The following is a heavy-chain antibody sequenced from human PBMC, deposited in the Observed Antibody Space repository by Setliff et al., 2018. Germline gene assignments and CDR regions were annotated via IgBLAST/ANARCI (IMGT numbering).Heavy chain of an antibody. CDR2: IYIGGSA. D-gene: IGHD6-19*01. Sequence: SSETLSLTCTVSGGSISSYYWSWIRQPAGKGLEWIGHIYIGGSANYNPSLKSRVTMSIDTSKNQFSLKLNSVTAADMAVYYCAREQWLDPPGYYYMDVWAKGTTVTVSS. CDR3: AREQWLDPPGYYYMDV. CDR1: GGSISSYY. V-gene: IGHV4-4*07. J-gene: IGHJ6*03.